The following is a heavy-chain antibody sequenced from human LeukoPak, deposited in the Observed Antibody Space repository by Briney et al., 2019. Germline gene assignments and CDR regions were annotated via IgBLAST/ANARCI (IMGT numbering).Heavy chain of an antibody. CDR3: AKAGYSSGWYQELDY. CDR2: ISSSSSTI. CDR1: GFTFSSYS. D-gene: IGHD6-19*01. J-gene: IGHJ4*02. Sequence: PGGSLRLSCAASGFTFSSYSMNWVRQAPGKGLEWVSYISSSSSTIYYADSVKGRFTISRDNAKNSLYLQMNSLRAEDTAVYYCAKAGYSSGWYQELDYWGQGTLVTVSS. V-gene: IGHV3-48*04.